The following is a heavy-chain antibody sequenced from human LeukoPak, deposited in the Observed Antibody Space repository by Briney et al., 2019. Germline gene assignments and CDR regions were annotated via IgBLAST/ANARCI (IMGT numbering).Heavy chain of an antibody. J-gene: IGHJ4*02. CDR1: GGSISSYY. Sequence: SETLSLTCTVSGGSISSYYWSWVRQPAGKGLEWIGRIYTSGSTNYNPSLKSRVTMSVDTSKNQFSLKLSSVTAADTAVYYCARVGKNSGSYLAPFDYWGQGTLVTVSS. D-gene: IGHD1-26*01. CDR3: ARVGKNSGSYLAPFDY. V-gene: IGHV4-4*07. CDR2: IYTSGST.